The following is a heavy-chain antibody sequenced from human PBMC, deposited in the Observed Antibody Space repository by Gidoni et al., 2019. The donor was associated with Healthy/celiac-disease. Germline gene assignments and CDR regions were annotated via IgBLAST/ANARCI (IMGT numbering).Heavy chain of an antibody. CDR2: INHSGST. J-gene: IGHJ4*02. CDR3: ASVLTGDARVNY. V-gene: IGHV4-34*01. Sequence: QVQLQQWGAGLLKPSETLSLTCAVYGGSFSGYYWSWIRQPPGKGLEWIGEINHSGSTNYNPSLKSRVTISVDTSKNQFSLKLSSVTAADTAVYYCASVLTGDARVNYWGQGTLVTVSS. D-gene: IGHD7-27*01. CDR1: GGSFSGYY.